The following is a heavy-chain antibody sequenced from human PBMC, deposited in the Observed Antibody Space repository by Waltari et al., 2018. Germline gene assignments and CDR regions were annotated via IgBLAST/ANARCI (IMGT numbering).Heavy chain of an antibody. D-gene: IGHD1-1*01. V-gene: IGHV1-69-2*01. Sequence: EVQLIQSGAEVRKPGATVKISCKASGYTFTDYYIHWVQQAPGKGREWMGRIDPEYGDTIYAEKFQDRLTMTADTSTDTAHMELSSLRSEDMATYYCAKGPQLDWGQGTLVTVSS. CDR1: GYTFTDYY. J-gene: IGHJ4*02. CDR2: IDPEYGDT. CDR3: AKGPQLD.